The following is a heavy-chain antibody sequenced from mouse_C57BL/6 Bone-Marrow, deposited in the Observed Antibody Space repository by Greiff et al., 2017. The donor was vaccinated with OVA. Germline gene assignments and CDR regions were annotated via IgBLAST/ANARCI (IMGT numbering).Heavy chain of an antibody. J-gene: IGHJ3*01. CDR1: GSTFSAYG. Sequence: EVKLVESGGGLVKPGGSLKLSCAASGSTFSAYGMHWVRQAPEKGLEWVAYISSGSSTIYYADTVKGRFTSSRDNAKNTLFLQMASLRSEDTALYYCARRAYWGQGTLVTVSA. CDR2: ISSGSSTI. CDR3: ARRAY. V-gene: IGHV5-17*01.